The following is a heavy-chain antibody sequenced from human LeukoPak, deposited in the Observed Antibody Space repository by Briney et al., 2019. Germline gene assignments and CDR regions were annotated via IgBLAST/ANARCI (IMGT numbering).Heavy chain of an antibody. J-gene: IGHJ6*02. V-gene: IGHV4-59*08. CDR3: ASSYCSSTSCDGTLYYGMDV. CDR2: IYYSGST. Sequence: PSETLSLTCTVPGGSISSYYWSWIRQPPGKGLEWIGYIYYSGSTNYNPSLKSRVTISVDTSKNQFSLKLSSVTAADTAVYYCASSYCSSTSCDGTLYYGMDVWGQGTTVTVSS. D-gene: IGHD2-2*01. CDR1: GGSISSYY.